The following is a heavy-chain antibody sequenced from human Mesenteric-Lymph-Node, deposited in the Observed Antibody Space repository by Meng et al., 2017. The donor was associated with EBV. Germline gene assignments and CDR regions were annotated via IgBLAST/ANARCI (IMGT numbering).Heavy chain of an antibody. Sequence: QITLKESGPTLVKPXQTLTMTCTFSGFSLSTSGVGVGWIRQPPGKALEWLALIYWDDDKSYSPSLKNRLTITKDTSKNQVVLTMTNMDPVDTATYYCAHRRGAYSNFIWFDPWGQGTLVTVSS. CDR2: IYWDDDK. V-gene: IGHV2-5*02. D-gene: IGHD4-11*01. CDR3: AHRRGAYSNFIWFDP. CDR1: GFSLSTSGVG. J-gene: IGHJ5*02.